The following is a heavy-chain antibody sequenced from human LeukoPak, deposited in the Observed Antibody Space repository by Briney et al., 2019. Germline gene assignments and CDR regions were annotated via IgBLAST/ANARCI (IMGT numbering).Heavy chain of an antibody. CDR1: GFTFSSYS. CDR2: ISSSSYI. Sequence: PGGSLRLSCAASGFTFSSYSMNWVRQAPGKGLEWVSSISSSSYIYYADSVTGRFTISRDNAKNSLYLQMNSLRAEDTAVYYCARGFSSLFDYWGQGTLVTVSS. V-gene: IGHV3-21*01. CDR3: ARGFSSLFDY. J-gene: IGHJ4*02. D-gene: IGHD6-13*01.